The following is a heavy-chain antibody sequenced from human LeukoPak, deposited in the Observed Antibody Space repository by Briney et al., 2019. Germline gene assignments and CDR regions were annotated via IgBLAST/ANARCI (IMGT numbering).Heavy chain of an antibody. D-gene: IGHD6-6*01. V-gene: IGHV3-74*01. CDR1: GFTFSSYW. J-gene: IGHJ5*02. CDR3: VRDRPHNCFDP. CDR2: IDNDGTNT. Sequence: PGGSLRLSCAASGFTFSSYWMHWVRQVPGKGLVYIAYIDNDGTNTNYADSVKGRFTISRDNAKDTLYLQMNSLRVEDTAVYYCVRDRPHNCFDPWGQGTLVTVSS.